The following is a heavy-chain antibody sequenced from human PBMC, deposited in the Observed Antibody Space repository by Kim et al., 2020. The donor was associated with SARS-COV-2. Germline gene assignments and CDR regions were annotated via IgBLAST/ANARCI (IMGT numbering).Heavy chain of an antibody. D-gene: IGHD5-12*01. Sequence: ADSVKGRFTISRDNSKNTLYLQMNSLRAEDTAVYYCAKDGGYSGYGYFDYWGQGTLVTVSS. J-gene: IGHJ4*02. CDR3: AKDGGYSGYGYFDY. V-gene: IGHV3-30*02.